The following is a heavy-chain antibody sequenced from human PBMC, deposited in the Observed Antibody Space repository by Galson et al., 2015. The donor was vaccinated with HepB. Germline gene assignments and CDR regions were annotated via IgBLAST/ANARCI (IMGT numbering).Heavy chain of an antibody. CDR1: GFTFSSDG. V-gene: IGHV3-33*01. D-gene: IGHD3-3*01. CDR3: ARDGGEGEYYDFWGGSYTPYYFDY. J-gene: IGHJ4*02. CDR2: IWYDGSNE. Sequence: SLRLSCAASGFTFSSDGMHWVRQAPGKGLEWVAVIWYDGSNEYYADSVKGRFTISRDNSKNTLYLQMNSLRPEDTAVYYCARDGGEGEYYDFWGGSYTPYYFDYWGQGTLVTVSS.